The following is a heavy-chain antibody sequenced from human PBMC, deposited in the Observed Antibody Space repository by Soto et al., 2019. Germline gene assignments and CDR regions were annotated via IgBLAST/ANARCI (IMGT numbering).Heavy chain of an antibody. J-gene: IGHJ3*02. CDR1: GFTFSSYS. V-gene: IGHV3-21*01. Sequence: GGSLRLSCAASGFTFSSYSMSWVRQAPGKGLEWVSSIRSRSSYIYNADSEKGRITISRENAKNSLYLQMNSQRAEDAAEYCCARRYCTNGVCYDAFDIWGQGTMVTVSS. CDR3: ARRYCTNGVCYDAFDI. D-gene: IGHD2-8*01. CDR2: IRSRSSYI.